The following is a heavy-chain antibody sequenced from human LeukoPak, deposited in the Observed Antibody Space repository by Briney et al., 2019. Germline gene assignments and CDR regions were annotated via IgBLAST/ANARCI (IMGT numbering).Heavy chain of an antibody. CDR2: ISGSGGST. J-gene: IGHJ5*02. V-gene: IGHV3-23*01. CDR3: AKDRLYSSSWFRFDP. CDR1: GFTFSSYA. D-gene: IGHD6-13*01. Sequence: PGGSLRLSCAASGFTFSSYAMSWVRQAPGKGLEWVSAISGSGGSTYYAGSVKGRFSISRDNSKNTLYLQMNSLRAEDTAVYYCAKDRLYSSSWFRFDPWGQGTLVTVSS.